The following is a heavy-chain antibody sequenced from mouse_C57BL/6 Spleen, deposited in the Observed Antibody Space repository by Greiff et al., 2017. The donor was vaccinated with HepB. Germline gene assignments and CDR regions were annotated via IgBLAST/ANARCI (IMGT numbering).Heavy chain of an antibody. Sequence: QVQLQQSGPELVKPGASVKISCKASGYALSSSWMNWVKQRPGKGLEWIGRIYPGDGDTNYNGKFKGKATLTADKSSSTAYMQLSSLTSEDSAVYYCASGMDYWGQGTSVTVSS. CDR3: ASGMDY. CDR1: GYALSSSW. V-gene: IGHV1-82*01. J-gene: IGHJ4*01. CDR2: IYPGDGDT.